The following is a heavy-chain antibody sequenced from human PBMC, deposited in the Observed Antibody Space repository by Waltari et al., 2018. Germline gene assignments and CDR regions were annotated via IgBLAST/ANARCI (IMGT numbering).Heavy chain of an antibody. Sequence: EVLLVESGGGLVKTGGSVRLSCAASGFAFSNKWMNWVRQAPGKGLEWVANINQDGSEEYYLDSVKGRFTISRDNAKNSLYLEMKTLRAEDTAIYYCARTGARWLQFAAFDIWGQGTMVTVSS. CDR1: GFAFSNKW. CDR2: INQDGSEE. D-gene: IGHD5-12*01. CDR3: ARTGARWLQFAAFDI. J-gene: IGHJ3*02. V-gene: IGHV3-7*01.